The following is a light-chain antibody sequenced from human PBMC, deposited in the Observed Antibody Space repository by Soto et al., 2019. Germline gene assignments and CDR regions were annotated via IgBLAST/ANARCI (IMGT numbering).Light chain of an antibody. Sequence: ETVMTQSPGTLSVSPGERATLSCRASQSVSSNLAWYQQKPGQAPRLLIYGASTRATGIPARFSGSGSGTEFTLTISSLQSEDFAVYYCHQYNNWPPLTFGGGTKVEIK. J-gene: IGKJ4*01. CDR1: QSVSSN. CDR3: HQYNNWPPLT. V-gene: IGKV3-15*01. CDR2: GAS.